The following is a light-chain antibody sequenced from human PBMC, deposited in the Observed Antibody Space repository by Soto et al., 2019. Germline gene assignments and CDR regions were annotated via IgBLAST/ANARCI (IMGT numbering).Light chain of an antibody. J-gene: IGLJ1*01. V-gene: IGLV2-14*03. CDR2: DVS. CDR3: SSYTSSSTLSTYV. CDR1: SSDVGGYNY. Sequence: QSVLTQPASVSGSPGQSITISCTGTSSDVGGYNYVSWYQHHPGKAPKLMIYDVSNRPSGVSNRFSGSKSGNTASLIISGLQAEDEVDYYCSSYTSSSTLSTYVFGTGTKVTVL.